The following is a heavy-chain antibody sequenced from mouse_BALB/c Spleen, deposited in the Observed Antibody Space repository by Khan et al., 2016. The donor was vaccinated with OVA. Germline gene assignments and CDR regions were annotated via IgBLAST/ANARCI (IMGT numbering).Heavy chain of an antibody. Sequence: VQLKESGAELVKPGASVKLSCTASGFNIKDTYMHWVKQRPEQGLEWIGRIDPANGNTKYDPKFQGKATITADTSSNTAYLHLSSLTSEDTAVYYWARDYWDVFAYWGQGTLVTVSA. CDR1: GFNIKDTY. D-gene: IGHD4-1*01. CDR2: IDPANGNT. CDR3: ARDYWDVFAY. V-gene: IGHV14-3*02. J-gene: IGHJ3*01.